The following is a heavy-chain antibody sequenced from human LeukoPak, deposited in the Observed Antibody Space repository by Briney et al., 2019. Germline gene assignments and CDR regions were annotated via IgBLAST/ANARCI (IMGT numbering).Heavy chain of an antibody. V-gene: IGHV1-18*01. CDR2: ISGNNGNT. Sequence: ASVKVSCKASGYTFTSYGISWVRQAPGQGLEWMGWISGNNGNTNYAQKVQGRVTMTTDTSTSTDYMELRSLRSDDTAVFYCARGRAAGTFWLAYWGQGTLVTVSS. D-gene: IGHD6-13*01. J-gene: IGHJ4*02. CDR1: GYTFTSYG. CDR3: ARGRAAGTFWLAY.